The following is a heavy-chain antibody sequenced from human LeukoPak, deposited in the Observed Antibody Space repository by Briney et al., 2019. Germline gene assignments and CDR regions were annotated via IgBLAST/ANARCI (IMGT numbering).Heavy chain of an antibody. D-gene: IGHD2-8*01. V-gene: IGHV3-30*02. Sequence: PGGSLRLSCAASGFTFSSYGMHWVRQAPGKGLEWVAFIRYDGSNKYYVDSVKGRFTISRDNSENTLFLQMSSLRTEDTAVYYCAKDPLGFCTRATCRYLDSWGQGTLVTVSS. CDR2: IRYDGSNK. J-gene: IGHJ4*02. CDR1: GFTFSSYG. CDR3: AKDPLGFCTRATCRYLDS.